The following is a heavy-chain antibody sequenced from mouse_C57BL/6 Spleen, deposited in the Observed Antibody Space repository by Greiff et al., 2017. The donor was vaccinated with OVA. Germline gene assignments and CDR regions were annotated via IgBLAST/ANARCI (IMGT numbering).Heavy chain of an antibody. D-gene: IGHD1-1*01. V-gene: IGHV5-17*01. Sequence: EVKLMESGGGLVKPGGSLKLSCAASGFTFSDYGMHWVRQAPEKGLEWVAYISSGSSTIYYADTVKGRFTISRDNAKNTLFLQMTSLRSEDTAMYYCARGGSSYDYFDYWGQGTTLTVSS. CDR1: GFTFSDYG. J-gene: IGHJ2*01. CDR3: ARGGSSYDYFDY. CDR2: ISSGSSTI.